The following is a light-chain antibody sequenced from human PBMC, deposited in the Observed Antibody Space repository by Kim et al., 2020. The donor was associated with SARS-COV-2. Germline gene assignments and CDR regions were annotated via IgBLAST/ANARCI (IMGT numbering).Light chain of an antibody. CDR3: QQRGSWPLT. J-gene: IGKJ4*01. V-gene: IGKV3-11*01. CDR2: DAS. CDR1: QNVRNY. Sequence: ETVLTQSPATLSLSPGERATLSCRASQNVRNYLAWYQQKPGQAPRLLIYDASNRATGIPARFSGSGSGTDFTLTISSLEPEDFAVYYCQQRGSWPLTLGGGTKVDIK.